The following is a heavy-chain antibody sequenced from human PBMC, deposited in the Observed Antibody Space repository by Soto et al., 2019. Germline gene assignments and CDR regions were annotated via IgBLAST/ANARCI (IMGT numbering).Heavy chain of an antibody. CDR2: IYYSGST. J-gene: IGHJ4*02. V-gene: IGHV4-31*03. D-gene: IGHD4-17*01. CDR3: AGHSDYGDYDWTDY. CDR1: GGSISSGGYY. Sequence: PSESLSLTCTASGGSISSGGYYWSWIRQHPGKGLEWIGYIYYSGSTYYNPSLKSRVTISVDTSKNQFSLKLSSVTAADTAVYYCAGHSDYGDYDWTDYWGQGTLVTVSS.